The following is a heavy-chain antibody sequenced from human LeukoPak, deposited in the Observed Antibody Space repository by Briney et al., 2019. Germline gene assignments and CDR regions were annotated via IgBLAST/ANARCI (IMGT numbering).Heavy chain of an antibody. CDR3: ARLSTWNDGVDAFDI. Sequence: PSETLSLTCTVSGGSISSSSYYWSWIRQPPGKGLEWIGEINHSGSANYNPSLKSRVTISVDTSKNQFSLKLSSVTAADTAVFYCARLSTWNDGVDAFDIWGQGTMVTVSS. CDR1: GGSISSSSYY. D-gene: IGHD1-1*01. CDR2: INHSGSA. J-gene: IGHJ3*02. V-gene: IGHV4-39*07.